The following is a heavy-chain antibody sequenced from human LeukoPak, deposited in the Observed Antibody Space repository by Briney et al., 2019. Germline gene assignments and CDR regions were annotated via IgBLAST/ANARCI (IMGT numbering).Heavy chain of an antibody. J-gene: IGHJ4*02. CDR1: GFTFSSYW. V-gene: IGHV3-7*01. CDR2: INQDGSQT. D-gene: IGHD3-10*01. Sequence: GGSLRLSCAASGFTFSSYWMSWVRQAPGKGLEWVANINQDGSQTYYEDSVKGRFTISRDNAKNSMYLQMNSLRAEDTAVYFCATDGRSGRHDFDYWGQGTLVTASS. CDR3: ATDGRSGRHDFDY.